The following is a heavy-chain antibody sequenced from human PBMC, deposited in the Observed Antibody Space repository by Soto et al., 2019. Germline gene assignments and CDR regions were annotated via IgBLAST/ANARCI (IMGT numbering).Heavy chain of an antibody. Sequence: ASVKVSCKASGYTLGAYYTYWVRQAAGRGREWVGVMDPITGGTDYEERLRDRVTMTRGTSINTADMALRRLRSDDTAIYFGARGRDAGARCVAPRGMDVWGQGTTVTVSS. CDR1: GYTLGAYY. CDR3: ARGRDAGARCVAPRGMDV. J-gene: IGHJ6*02. CDR2: MDPITGGT. V-gene: IGHV1-2*02. D-gene: IGHD2-8*01.